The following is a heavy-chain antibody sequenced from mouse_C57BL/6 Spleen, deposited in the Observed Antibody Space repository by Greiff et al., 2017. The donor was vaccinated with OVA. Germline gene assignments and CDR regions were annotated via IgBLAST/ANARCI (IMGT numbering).Heavy chain of an antibody. CDR3: ARVSYDYPSFAY. V-gene: IGHV5-16*01. CDR2: INYDGSST. Sequence: EVKLVESEGGLVQPGSSMKLSCTASGFTFSDYYMAWVRQVPEKGLEWVANINYDGSSTYYLDSLKSRFIISRDNAKNILYLQMSSLKSEDTATYYCARVSYDYPSFAYWGQGTLVTVSA. CDR1: GFTFSDYY. J-gene: IGHJ3*01. D-gene: IGHD2-4*01.